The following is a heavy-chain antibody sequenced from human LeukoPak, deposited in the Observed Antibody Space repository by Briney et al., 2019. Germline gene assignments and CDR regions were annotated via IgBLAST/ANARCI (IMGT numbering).Heavy chain of an antibody. CDR1: RFTFSSYA. CDR2: SSKSGGDT. V-gene: IGHV3-23*01. Sequence: GGPLRLSCAASRFTFSSYAMRWVRQAPGKGLEWVSASSKSGGDTYYADSVKGRFTISRDNSKNTLYLQMNSLRAEDTTVYYCANLRCSSTSFPIDAFAIWGQRTMVTISS. D-gene: IGHD2-2*01. J-gene: IGHJ3*02. CDR3: ANLRCSSTSFPIDAFAI.